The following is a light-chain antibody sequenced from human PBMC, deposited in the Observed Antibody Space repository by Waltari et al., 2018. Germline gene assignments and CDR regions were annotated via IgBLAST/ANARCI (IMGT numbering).Light chain of an antibody. J-gene: IGLJ2*01. CDR3: SSYAGSNNLV. V-gene: IGLV2-8*01. CDR1: SSDVVGYNY. CDR2: EVS. Sequence: QSALTQPPSASGSPGQSVTISCTGTSSDVVGYNYVSWYQQHPGKAPKFMIYEVSKRPSGVPDRFSGSKSGNTASLTVSGLQAEDEADYYCSSYAGSNNLVFGGGTTLTVL.